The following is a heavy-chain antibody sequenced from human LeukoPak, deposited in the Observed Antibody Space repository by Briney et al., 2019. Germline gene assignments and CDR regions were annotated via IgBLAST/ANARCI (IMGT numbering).Heavy chain of an antibody. CDR3: ARVVGGSGSIYCSGGSCYYLPGDAFDI. Sequence: PGGSLRLSCAASGFTFDDYGMSWVRQAPGKGLEWVSGINWNGGSTGYADSVKGRFTISRDNAKNSLYLQMNSLRAEDTALYYCARVVGGSGSIYCSGGSCYYLPGDAFDIWGQGTMVTVSS. CDR2: INWNGGST. CDR1: GFTFDDYG. D-gene: IGHD2-15*01. J-gene: IGHJ3*02. V-gene: IGHV3-20*04.